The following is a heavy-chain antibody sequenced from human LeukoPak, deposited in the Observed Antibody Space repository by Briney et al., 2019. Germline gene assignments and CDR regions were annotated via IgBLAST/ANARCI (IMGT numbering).Heavy chain of an antibody. CDR3: ARGGTPRVRVAINWFDP. CDR1: GFTFSSYW. D-gene: IGHD2-15*01. V-gene: IGHV3-7*03. Sequence: GGSLRLSCAASGFTFSSYWMSWLRQAPGKGLEWVANIKQDGSEDYYVDSVKGRFTISRDNAQNSLYLQMSTLRDEDTAVYYCARGGTPRVRVAINWFDPWGQGTLVTVAS. CDR2: IKQDGSED. J-gene: IGHJ5*02.